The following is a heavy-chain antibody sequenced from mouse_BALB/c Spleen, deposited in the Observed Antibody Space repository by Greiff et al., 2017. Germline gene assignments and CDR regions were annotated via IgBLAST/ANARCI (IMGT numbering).Heavy chain of an antibody. CDR1: GFTFSDYY. J-gene: IGHJ4*01. V-gene: IGHV5-4*02. Sequence: EVQLVESGGGLVKPGGSLKLSCAASGFTFSDYYMYWVRQTPEKRLEWVATISDGGSYTYYPDSVKGRFTISRDNAKNNLYLQMSSLKSEDTAMYYCARRYYRYDYAMDYWGQGTSVTVSS. CDR2: ISDGGSYT. D-gene: IGHD2-14*01. CDR3: ARRYYRYDYAMDY.